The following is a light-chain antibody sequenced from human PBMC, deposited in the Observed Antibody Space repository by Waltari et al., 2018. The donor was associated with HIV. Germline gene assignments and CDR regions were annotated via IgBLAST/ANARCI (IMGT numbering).Light chain of an antibody. J-gene: IGKJ1*01. Sequence: VMTHSPATLSVYPGDRTTLSCRGSQSFRPKLAWYQQKPGQLPRLLIYGASTRSTGIAARFSGSGSAAEFTLTINSLQSEGYAVYYCQQYDYWPPWTFRQGTKVE. CDR1: QSFRPK. CDR3: QQYDYWPPWT. V-gene: IGKV3-15*01. CDR2: GAS.